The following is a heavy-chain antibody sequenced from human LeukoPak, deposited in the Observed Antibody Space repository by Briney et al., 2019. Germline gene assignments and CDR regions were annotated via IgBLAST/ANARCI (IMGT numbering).Heavy chain of an antibody. J-gene: IGHJ4*02. CDR2: ISSSGNTI. Sequence: PGGSLRLSCVASGFTLSSYEMNWVRQAPGKGLDWVSYISSSGNTIYHADSVKGRFTISRDNAKNSLYLQMNSLRAEDTAVYYCARIGGSQLDYWGQGTLVTVSS. CDR3: ARIGGSQLDY. CDR1: GFTLSSYE. V-gene: IGHV3-48*03. D-gene: IGHD1-26*01.